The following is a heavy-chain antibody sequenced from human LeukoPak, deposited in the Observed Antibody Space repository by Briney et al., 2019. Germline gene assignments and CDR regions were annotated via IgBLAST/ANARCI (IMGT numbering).Heavy chain of an antibody. Sequence: ASVKVSCKASGYTFTGYYMHWVRQAPGQGLEWMGLNNPNSGGTNYAQKFQGRVTMTRDTSISTGYMELSRLRSDDTAVYYCARGVADAVNNWFDPWGQGTLVTVSS. CDR3: ARGVADAVNNWFDP. D-gene: IGHD2-15*01. V-gene: IGHV1-2*02. J-gene: IGHJ5*02. CDR2: NNPNSGGT. CDR1: GYTFTGYY.